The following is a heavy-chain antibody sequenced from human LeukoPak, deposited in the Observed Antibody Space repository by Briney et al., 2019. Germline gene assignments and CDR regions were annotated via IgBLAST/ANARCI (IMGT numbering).Heavy chain of an antibody. D-gene: IGHD1-26*01. J-gene: IGHJ4*02. V-gene: IGHV4-30-4*08. CDR3: ARDTVGGKGVDY. CDR1: GGSISSGDYY. Sequence: PSETLPLTCTVSGGSISSGDYYWSWIRQPPGKGLEWIGYIYYSGSTYYNPSLKSRVTISVDTSKNQFSLKLSSVTAADTAVYYCARDTVGGKGVDYWGQGTLVTVSS. CDR2: IYYSGST.